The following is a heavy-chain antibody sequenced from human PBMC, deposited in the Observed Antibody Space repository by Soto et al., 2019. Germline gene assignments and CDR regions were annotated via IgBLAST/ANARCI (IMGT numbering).Heavy chain of an antibody. V-gene: IGHV3-11*06. CDR2: ISGSSRYT. J-gene: IGHJ4*02. Sequence: PGGSLRLSCAASGFNFSVHYMNWIRQAPGKGLEWVSYISGSSRYTNFADSVKGRFTISRDNAKNSLYLQMNSLRAEDTAVYYCARHTSGWHYYDYWGQGTPVTVSS. D-gene: IGHD6-19*01. CDR3: ARHTSGWHYYDY. CDR1: GFNFSVHY.